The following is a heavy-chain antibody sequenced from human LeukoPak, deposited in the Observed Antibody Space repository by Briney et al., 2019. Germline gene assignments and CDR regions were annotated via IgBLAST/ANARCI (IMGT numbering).Heavy chain of an antibody. Sequence: GGSLRLSCAASGFTFDDYAMHWVRQAPGKGLEWVSGISWNSGSIGYADSVKGRFTISRDNAKNSLYLQMNSLRAEDTAVYYCARGRSGWYGVADYWGQGTLVTVSS. CDR1: GFTFDDYA. V-gene: IGHV3-9*01. CDR2: ISWNSGSI. D-gene: IGHD6-19*01. CDR3: ARGRSGWYGVADY. J-gene: IGHJ4*02.